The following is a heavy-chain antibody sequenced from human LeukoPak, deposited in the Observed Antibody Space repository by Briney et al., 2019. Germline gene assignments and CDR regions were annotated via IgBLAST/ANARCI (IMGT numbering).Heavy chain of an antibody. J-gene: IGHJ5*02. CDR1: GFTVSSNY. Sequence: PGGSLTLSCAASGFTVSSNYMSCVRQAPGKGRQGLSVIYSGGSTYYADSVKGRFTISRHNSKNTLYLQMNSQRAEDTAVYYCERGERDYGDYHWGQGTLVTVSS. D-gene: IGHD4-17*01. CDR3: ERGERDYGDYH. V-gene: IGHV3-53*04. CDR2: IYSGGST.